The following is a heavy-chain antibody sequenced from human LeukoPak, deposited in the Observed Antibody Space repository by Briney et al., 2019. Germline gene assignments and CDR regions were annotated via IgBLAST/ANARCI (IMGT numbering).Heavy chain of an antibody. Sequence: GGSLRLSCAASGFTFSSYSMNWVRQAPGKGLEWVSSISSSSSYIYYADSVKGRFTISRDNAKNSLYLQMNSLRAEDTAVYYCARLGPLPRGSYFNYYYGMDVWGQGTTVTVSS. CDR1: GFTFSSYS. CDR2: ISSSSSYI. J-gene: IGHJ6*02. CDR3: ARLGPLPRGSYFNYYYGMDV. D-gene: IGHD1-26*01. V-gene: IGHV3-21*01.